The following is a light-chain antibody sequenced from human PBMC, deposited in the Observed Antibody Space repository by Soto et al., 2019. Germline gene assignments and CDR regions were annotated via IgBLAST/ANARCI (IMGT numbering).Light chain of an antibody. CDR1: QTVASN. V-gene: IGKV3-15*01. CDR3: QQYHNWPPQYT. J-gene: IGKJ2*01. Sequence: EIVMTQSPASLSVSPGEGATLSCRASQTVASNLAWYQQKPGQGPRLLIHGASTRATGVPARFSGSGSGTDFTLTISTLQSEDFPVYYCQQYHNWPPQYTFGQGTKLQIK. CDR2: GAS.